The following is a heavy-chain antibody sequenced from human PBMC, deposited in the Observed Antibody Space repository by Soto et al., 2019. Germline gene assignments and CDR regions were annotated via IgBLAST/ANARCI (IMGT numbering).Heavy chain of an antibody. Sequence: GGSLRLSCKACGFMFNYYFMSWVRQAPWQGLEWVSPMSDNGDSVKGRFTISRDNSKNTLYLQMNSLRAEDTAVYYCAESLYYYERNREGAFDASGHRT. J-gene: IGHJ3*01. CDR2: MSDNG. CDR3: AESLYYYERNREGAFDA. V-gene: IGHV3-23*01. CDR1: GFMFNYYF. D-gene: IGHD3-22*01.